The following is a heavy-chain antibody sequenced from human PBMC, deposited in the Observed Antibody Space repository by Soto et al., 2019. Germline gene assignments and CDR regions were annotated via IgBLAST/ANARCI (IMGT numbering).Heavy chain of an antibody. J-gene: IGHJ4*02. D-gene: IGHD3-3*01. CDR3: ARGRTGFFSAANYFDY. CDR1: GFTFSSYW. CDR2: IKQDGSEK. V-gene: IGHV3-7*01. Sequence: GGSLRLSCAASGFTFSSYWMSWVRQAPGKGLEWVANIKQDGSEKYYVDSLKGRFTISRDNAENSLSLQMNSLRAEDTAVYYCARGRTGFFSAANYFDYWDQRTLVTVSS.